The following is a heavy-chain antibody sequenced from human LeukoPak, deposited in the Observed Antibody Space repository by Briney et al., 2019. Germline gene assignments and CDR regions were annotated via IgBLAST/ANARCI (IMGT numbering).Heavy chain of an antibody. J-gene: IGHJ4*02. V-gene: IGHV3-7*01. Sequence: GGSLRLSCAASGFTFSSYVMSWVRQAPGKGLEWVANIKQDGSEKHYVDSVKGRFTISRDNAENSLYLQMNSLRAEDTAVYYCAGSGFWGQGTLVTVSS. CDR1: GFTFSSYV. CDR3: AGSGF. CDR2: IKQDGSEK. D-gene: IGHD6-25*01.